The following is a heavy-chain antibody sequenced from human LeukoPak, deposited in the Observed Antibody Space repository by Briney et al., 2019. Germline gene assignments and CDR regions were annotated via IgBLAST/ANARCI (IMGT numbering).Heavy chain of an antibody. CDR3: ARAGYSSGWYGDYYYGMDV. D-gene: IGHD6-19*01. V-gene: IGHV3-30-3*01. Sequence: PGGSLRLSCAASGFTFSSYAMHWVRQAPGKGLEWVAVISYDGSNKYYADSVKGRFTISRDNSKNTLYLQMNSLRAEDTAVYYCARAGYSSGWYGDYYYGMDVWGQGTTVTVSS. CDR2: ISYDGSNK. J-gene: IGHJ6*02. CDR1: GFTFSSYA.